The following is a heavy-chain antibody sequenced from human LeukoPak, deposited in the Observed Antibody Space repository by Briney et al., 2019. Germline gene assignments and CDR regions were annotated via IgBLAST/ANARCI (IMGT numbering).Heavy chain of an antibody. D-gene: IGHD4-17*01. J-gene: IGHJ4*02. CDR3: ASGFRSSVTTPVDY. CDR1: GFTFDDYA. Sequence: GRSLRLSCAASGFTFDDYAMHWVRQAPGKGLEWVSGISWNSGRIGYADSVKGRFTISRDNAKNSLYLQMNSLRAEDTALYYCASGFRSSVTTPVDYWGQGTLVTVSS. V-gene: IGHV3-9*01. CDR2: ISWNSGRI.